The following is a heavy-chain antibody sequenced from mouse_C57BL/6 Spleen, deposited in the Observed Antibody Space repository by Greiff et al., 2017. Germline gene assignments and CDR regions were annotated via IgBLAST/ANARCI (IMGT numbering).Heavy chain of an antibody. J-gene: IGHJ2*01. CDR3: ARNPSYYYGSSYRGYFDY. CDR1: GYTFTDYY. V-gene: IGHV1-75*01. Sequence: VQLQQSGPELVKPGASVKISCKASGYTFTDYYINWVKQRPGQGLEWIGWIFPGSGSTYSNEKFKGQATLTVDISSSTAYMLLSSLTSEDSAVYFCARNPSYYYGSSYRGYFDYWGQGTTLTVSS. D-gene: IGHD1-1*01. CDR2: IFPGSGST.